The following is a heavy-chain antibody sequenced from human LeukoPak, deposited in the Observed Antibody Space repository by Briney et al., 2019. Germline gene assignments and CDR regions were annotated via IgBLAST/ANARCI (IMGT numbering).Heavy chain of an antibody. V-gene: IGHV3-21*01. CDR2: ISSRSSYI. Sequence: GGSLRLSCAASGFTFSSYSMNWVRQAPGKGLEWVSSISSRSSYIYYADSVKGRFTISRDNAKNSLYLQMNSLRAEDTAVYYCAKGGYGSGSYYEYWGQGTLVTVSS. CDR1: GFTFSSYS. J-gene: IGHJ4*02. CDR3: AKGGYGSGSYYEY. D-gene: IGHD3-10*01.